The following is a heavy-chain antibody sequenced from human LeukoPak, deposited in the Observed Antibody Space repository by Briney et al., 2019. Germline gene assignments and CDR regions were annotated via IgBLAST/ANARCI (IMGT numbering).Heavy chain of an antibody. V-gene: IGHV4-4*02. CDR3: AIKQIDSSGSNNAFDI. Sequence: SGTLSLTCAVSGGSISSSNWWSWVRQPPGKGLEWIGEIYHSGSTNYNPSLKSRVTISVDKSKNQFSLKLSSVTAADTAVYYCAIKQIDSSGSNNAFDIWGQGTMVTVSS. D-gene: IGHD3-22*01. CDR1: GGSISSSNW. J-gene: IGHJ3*02. CDR2: IYHSGST.